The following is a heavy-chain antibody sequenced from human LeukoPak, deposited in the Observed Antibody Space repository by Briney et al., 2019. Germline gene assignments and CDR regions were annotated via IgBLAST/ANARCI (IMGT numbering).Heavy chain of an antibody. V-gene: IGHV1-2*02. CDR1: GYTFTGYY. CDR2: INPNSSGT. D-gene: IGHD2-2*02. J-gene: IGHJ4*02. Sequence: GASVKVSCKASGYTFTGYYMHWVRQAPGQGLEWMGWINPNSSGTNYAQKFQGRVTMTRDTSISTAYMELSRLRSDDTAVYYCAREGSVVVVPAALREFDYWGQGTLVTVSS. CDR3: AREGSVVVVPAALREFDY.